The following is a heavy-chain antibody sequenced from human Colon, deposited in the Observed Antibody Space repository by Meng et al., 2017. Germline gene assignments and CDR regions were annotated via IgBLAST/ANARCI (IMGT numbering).Heavy chain of an antibody. V-gene: IGHV3-74*01. CDR3: ARVVVGATSLRNSYGMDV. D-gene: IGHD1-26*01. CDR1: GFPFSSYW. Sequence: GESLKISCAASGFPFSSYWMHWVRQAPGKGLVWVSRINSDGSNTSYADSVKGRFTISRDNAKNTLYLQMNSLRAENTAVYYCARVVVGATSLRNSYGMDVWGQGTTVTVSS. CDR2: INSDGSNT. J-gene: IGHJ6*02.